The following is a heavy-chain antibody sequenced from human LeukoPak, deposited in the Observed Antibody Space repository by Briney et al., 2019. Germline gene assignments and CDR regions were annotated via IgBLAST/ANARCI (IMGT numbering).Heavy chain of an antibody. J-gene: IGHJ4*02. CDR3: ARGLSAVAGKGY. CDR1: GGSFSGYY. Sequence: SETLSLTCAVYGGSFSGYYWSWIRQPPGKGLEWIGEINHSGSTNYNPSLKSRVTISVDTSKNQFPLKLSSVTAADTAVYYCARGLSAVAGKGYWGQGTLVTVSS. D-gene: IGHD6-19*01. CDR2: INHSGST. V-gene: IGHV4-34*01.